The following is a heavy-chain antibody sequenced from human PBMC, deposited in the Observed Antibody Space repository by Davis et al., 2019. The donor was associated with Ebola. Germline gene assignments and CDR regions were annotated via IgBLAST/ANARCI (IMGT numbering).Heavy chain of an antibody. CDR2: INPDGGIT. CDR1: GFTFSNYW. V-gene: IGHV3-74*01. CDR3: TLLQEHL. J-gene: IGHJ6*01. Sequence: GESLKISCAASGFTFSNYWMHWVRQTPGQGLVWVSHINPDGGITTYADSVKGRFTISRDNAKNSLYLQMNSLHQGPIGLPPGTLLQEHLWG.